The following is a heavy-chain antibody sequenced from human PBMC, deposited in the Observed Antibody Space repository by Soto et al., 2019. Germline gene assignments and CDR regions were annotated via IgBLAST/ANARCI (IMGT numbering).Heavy chain of an antibody. Sequence: QLQLQESGPGLVKPSETLSLTCSVSGGSISSSSYFWGWIRQPPGKGLEWIGSIYYSGSTYYNPSLTSRRTVSVVTSTNQFSLKLSSVTAADTAVYYCARHPSAFWFDPWGQGTLVTVSS. D-gene: IGHD6-19*01. CDR1: GGSISSSSYF. CDR2: IYYSGST. CDR3: ARHPSAFWFDP. J-gene: IGHJ5*02. V-gene: IGHV4-39*01.